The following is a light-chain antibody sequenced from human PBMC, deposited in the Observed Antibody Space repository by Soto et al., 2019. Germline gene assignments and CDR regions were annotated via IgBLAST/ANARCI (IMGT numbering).Light chain of an antibody. CDR2: GAS. Sequence: EIVMTQSPATLSVSPGERATLSCSASQSVSSNLVWYQQKPGQAPRLLIYGASTRATGIPARFSGSGSGTEFTLTISSLQSEDCAVYYCQQYNNWPYTFGQGTKLEIK. CDR1: QSVSSN. V-gene: IGKV3-15*01. CDR3: QQYNNWPYT. J-gene: IGKJ2*01.